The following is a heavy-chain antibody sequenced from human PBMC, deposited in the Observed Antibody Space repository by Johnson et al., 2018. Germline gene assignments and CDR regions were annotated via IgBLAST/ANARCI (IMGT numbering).Heavy chain of an antibody. CDR3: ARAVALTTLYN. CDR1: GFTFSDYY. Sequence: QVQLVESGGGLVKPGGSLRLSCAASGFTFSDYYMSWIRQAPGKGLEWVSYISSSGSTIYYADSVKGRFTISRNNTKNSLYLQINSLRAADTAMYYCARAVALTTLYNWGQGTLVTVSS. CDR2: ISSSGSTI. D-gene: IGHD3-3*02. J-gene: IGHJ4*02. V-gene: IGHV3-11*01.